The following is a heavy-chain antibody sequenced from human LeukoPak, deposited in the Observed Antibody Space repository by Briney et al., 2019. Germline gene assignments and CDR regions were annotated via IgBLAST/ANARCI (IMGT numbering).Heavy chain of an antibody. CDR1: GFTIYSNY. CDR3: ARDGRIEGALDH. CDR2: ISSSSSTI. J-gene: IGHJ4*02. V-gene: IGHV3-48*01. D-gene: IGHD1-26*01. Sequence: GGSLRLSCTASGFTIYSNYISWVRQAPGKGLEWVSYISSSSSTIYYADSVKGRFTISRDNAKNSLYLQMNSLRAEDTAVYYCARDGRIEGALDHGGKEPLVTVPS.